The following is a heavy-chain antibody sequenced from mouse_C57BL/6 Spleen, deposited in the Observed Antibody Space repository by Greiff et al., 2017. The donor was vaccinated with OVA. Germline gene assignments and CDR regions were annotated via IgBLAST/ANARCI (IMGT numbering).Heavy chain of an antibody. CDR1: GYTFTSYW. D-gene: IGHD1-2*01. Sequence: VQLQQPGAELVKPGASVKLSCKASGYTFTSYWMHWVKQRPGQGLEWIGMIHPNSGSTNYNEKFKSKATLTVDKSSSTAYMQLSSLTSEDSAVYYCASLTTAHAMDYWGQGTSVTVSS. CDR3: ASLTTAHAMDY. CDR2: IHPNSGST. J-gene: IGHJ4*01. V-gene: IGHV1-64*01.